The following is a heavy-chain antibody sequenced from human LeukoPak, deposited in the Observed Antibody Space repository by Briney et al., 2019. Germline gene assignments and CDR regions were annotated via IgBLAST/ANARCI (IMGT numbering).Heavy chain of an antibody. CDR3: ARGRYSSSWDFDY. CDR1: GFTFSSYW. D-gene: IGHD6-13*01. V-gene: IGHV3-7*01. CDR2: IKQDGSAK. Sequence: GGSLSLSCAASGFTFSSYWMSWVRQAPGKGLEWVANIKQDGSAKYYVDSVKGRFTISRDNAKNSLYLQMNSLRAEDTAVYYCARGRYSSSWDFDYWGQGTLVTVSS. J-gene: IGHJ4*02.